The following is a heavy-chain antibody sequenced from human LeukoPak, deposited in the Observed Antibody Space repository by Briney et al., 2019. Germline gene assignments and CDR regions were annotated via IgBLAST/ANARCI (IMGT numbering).Heavy chain of an antibody. D-gene: IGHD3-3*01. CDR3: ARDFEPAYHDFWSGYYLGNWFDP. V-gene: IGHV1-46*01. CDR2: INPSGGST. CDR1: GYTFTSYY. Sequence: ASVKVSCKASGYTFTSYYMHWVRQAPGQELEWMGIINPSGGSTSYAQKFQGRVTMTRDMSTSTVYMELSSLRSEDTAVYYCARDFEPAYHDFWSGYYLGNWFDPWGQGTLVTVSS. J-gene: IGHJ5*02.